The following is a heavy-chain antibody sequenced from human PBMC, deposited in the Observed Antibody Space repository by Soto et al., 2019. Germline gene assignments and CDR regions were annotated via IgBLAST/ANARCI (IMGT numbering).Heavy chain of an antibody. CDR2: FDPEDGET. CDR1: GYTLTELS. CDR3: ATTTPQDIVVVVAATGVGAFDI. Sequence: ASVKVSCKVSGYTLTELSMHWVRQAPGKGLEWMGGFDPEDGETIYAQKFQGRVTMTEDTSTDTAYMELSSLRSEDTAVYYCATTTPQDIVVVVAATGVGAFDIWGQGTMVTVSS. J-gene: IGHJ3*02. V-gene: IGHV1-24*01. D-gene: IGHD2-15*01.